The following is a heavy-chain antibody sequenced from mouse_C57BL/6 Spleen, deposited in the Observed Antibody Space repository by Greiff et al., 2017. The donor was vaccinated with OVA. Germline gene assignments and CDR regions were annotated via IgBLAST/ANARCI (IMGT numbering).Heavy chain of an antibody. V-gene: IGHV2-6*03. CDR1: GFSFTSYG. CDR3: ASHGNYDEGYAMDY. Sequence: VKLVESGPGLVAPSQSLSITCTVSGFSFTSYGVHWVRQPPGKGLEWLVVIWSDGSTTYNSALKSRLSISKDNSKSQVFLKMNSLQTDDTAMYYCASHGNYDEGYAMDYWGQGTSVTVSS. J-gene: IGHJ4*01. CDR2: IWSDGST. D-gene: IGHD2-1*01.